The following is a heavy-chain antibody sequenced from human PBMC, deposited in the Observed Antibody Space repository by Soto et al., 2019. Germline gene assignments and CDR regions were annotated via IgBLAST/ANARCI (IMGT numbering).Heavy chain of an antibody. Sequence: ASVKVSCKASGYTFTSYGISWVRQAPGQGLEWMGWISAYNGNTNYAQKLQGRVTMTTDTSTSTAYMELRSLRSDDTAVYYCARASSSSWYPKYYYYYGMDVWGQGTRVTSP. D-gene: IGHD6-13*01. CDR1: GYTFTSYG. J-gene: IGHJ6*02. CDR2: ISAYNGNT. V-gene: IGHV1-18*04. CDR3: ARASSSSWYPKYYYYYGMDV.